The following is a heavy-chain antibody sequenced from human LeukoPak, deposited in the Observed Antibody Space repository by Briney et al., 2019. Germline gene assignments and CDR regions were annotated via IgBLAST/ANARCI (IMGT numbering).Heavy chain of an antibody. Sequence: SETLSLTCTVSGGSISSYYWSWIRQPPGKGLEWIGYIYYSGSTNYDPSLKSRVTISVDTSKNQFSLKLSSVTAADTAVYYCARPGRGYSYGYDDYWGQGTLVTVSS. CDR1: GGSISSYY. D-gene: IGHD5-18*01. CDR2: IYYSGST. CDR3: ARPGRGYSYGYDDY. V-gene: IGHV4-59*08. J-gene: IGHJ4*02.